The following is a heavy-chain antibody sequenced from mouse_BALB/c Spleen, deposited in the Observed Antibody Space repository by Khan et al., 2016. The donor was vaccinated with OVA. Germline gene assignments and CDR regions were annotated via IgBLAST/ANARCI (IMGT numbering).Heavy chain of an antibody. Sequence: VQLQQSGPELVKPGASVKVSCKASGYTFTRYIMHWVKQKPGQGLEWIGYINPYNDGTKYNEKFKGKATLTSDTSSSTAYMELSSLTSEDSAVYSCERPENRYERVINYWGRGTTLTVSS. D-gene: IGHD2-14*01. CDR2: INPYNDGT. CDR1: GYTFTRYI. V-gene: IGHV1S136*01. CDR3: ERPENRYERVINY. J-gene: IGHJ2*01.